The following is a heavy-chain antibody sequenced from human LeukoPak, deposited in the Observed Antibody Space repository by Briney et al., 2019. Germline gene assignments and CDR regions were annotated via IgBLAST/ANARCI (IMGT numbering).Heavy chain of an antibody. CDR3: ARDLLLAGSGWYYYYYGMDV. Sequence: GGSLRLSCAASGFTFSSYAMSWVRQAPGKGLEWVAVISYDGSNKYYADSVKGRFTISRDNSKNTLYLQMNSLRAEDTAVYYCARDLLLAGSGWYYYYYGMDVWGQGTTVTVSS. D-gene: IGHD6-19*01. CDR2: ISYDGSNK. CDR1: GFTFSSYA. V-gene: IGHV3-30-3*01. J-gene: IGHJ6*02.